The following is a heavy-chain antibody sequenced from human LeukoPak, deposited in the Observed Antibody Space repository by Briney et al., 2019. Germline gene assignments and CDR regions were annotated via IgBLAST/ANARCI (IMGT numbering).Heavy chain of an antibody. CDR1: GGSFSGYY. V-gene: IGHV4-34*01. CDR3: ASRRDY. J-gene: IGHJ4*02. CDR2: INHSGST. Sequence: PSETLSLTCAVYGGSFSGYYWSWIRQPPGKGLEWIGEINHSGSTNYNPSFKSRVTISVDTSKNQFSLKLSSVTAADTAVYYCASRRDYWGQGTLVTVSS.